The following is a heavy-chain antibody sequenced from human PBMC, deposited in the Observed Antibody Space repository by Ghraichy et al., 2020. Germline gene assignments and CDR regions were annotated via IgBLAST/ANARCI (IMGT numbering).Heavy chain of an antibody. V-gene: IGHV4-34*01. D-gene: IGHD6-13*01. CDR2: INHSGST. CDR1: GGSFSGYY. J-gene: IGHJ4*02. Sequence: SETLSLTCAVYGGSFSGYYWSWIRQPPGKGLEWIGEINHSGSTNYNPSLKSRVTISVDTSKNQFSLKLSSVTAADTAVYYCARGHKNRIRYSSSSGGFDYWGQGTLVTVSS. CDR3: ARGHKNRIRYSSSSGGFDY.